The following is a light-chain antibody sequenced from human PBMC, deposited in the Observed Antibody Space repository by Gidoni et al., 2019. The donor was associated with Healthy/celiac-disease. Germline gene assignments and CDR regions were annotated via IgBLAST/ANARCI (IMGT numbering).Light chain of an antibody. V-gene: IGKV3-11*01. Sequence: EIVLTQSPATLSLSPGERATLSCRVSQSVSSYLAWYQQKPGQAPSLLIYDASNRATGIPARFSGSGSGTDFTLTISSLEPEDFAVYYCQQRSNWPYTFGQXTKLEIK. J-gene: IGKJ2*01. CDR3: QQRSNWPYT. CDR1: QSVSSY. CDR2: DAS.